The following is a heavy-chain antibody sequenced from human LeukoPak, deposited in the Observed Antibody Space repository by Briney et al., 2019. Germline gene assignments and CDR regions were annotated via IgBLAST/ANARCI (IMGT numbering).Heavy chain of an antibody. CDR3: ARAKGEAYDSSGYNDY. CDR1: GGTFSSYA. CDR2: IISIFGTA. Sequence: SVKVSCKASGGTFSSYAINWVRQAPGQGLEWMGGIISIFGTANYAQKFQGRVTITADESTNTAYMELSSLRSEDTAVYYCARAKGEAYDSSGYNDYWGQGTLVTVSS. V-gene: IGHV1-69*13. D-gene: IGHD3-22*01. J-gene: IGHJ4*02.